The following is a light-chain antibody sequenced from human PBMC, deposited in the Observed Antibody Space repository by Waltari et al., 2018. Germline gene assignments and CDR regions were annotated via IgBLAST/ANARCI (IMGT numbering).Light chain of an antibody. V-gene: IGKV1-39*01. CDR3: QQSYSTPIT. J-gene: IGKJ5*01. CDR1: QSIISY. Sequence: DIQMTQSPSSLSASVGDRVTITCRASQSIISYLNWYQQKPGKAPKLLINAASSLQSGVPSRFSGSGSGTDFTLTISSLQPEDFATYYCQQSYSTPITFGQGTRLEIK. CDR2: AAS.